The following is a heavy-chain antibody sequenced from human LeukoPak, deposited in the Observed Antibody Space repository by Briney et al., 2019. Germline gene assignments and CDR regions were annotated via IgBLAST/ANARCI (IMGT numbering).Heavy chain of an antibody. CDR3: ARHNGDYAFYYYYYGMDV. Sequence: SETLSLTCAVYGGSFSGYYWSWIRQPPGKGLEWIGYIYYSGSTNYNPSLKSRVTISVDTSKNQFSLKLSSVTAADTAVYYCARHNGDYAFYYYYYGMDVWGQGTTVTVSS. D-gene: IGHD4-17*01. CDR2: IYYSGST. V-gene: IGHV4-59*08. J-gene: IGHJ6*02. CDR1: GGSFSGYY.